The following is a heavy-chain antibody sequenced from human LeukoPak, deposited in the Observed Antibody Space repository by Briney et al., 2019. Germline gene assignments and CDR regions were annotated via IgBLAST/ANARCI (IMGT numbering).Heavy chain of an antibody. D-gene: IGHD3-10*02. J-gene: IGHJ6*04. V-gene: IGHV3-48*01. Sequence: GGSLRLSCAASGFTFSTYSMNWVRQAPGKGLEWVSDIDSGSDNIHYADSVKGRFTISRDDAKNSLYLQMNSLRAEDTAVYYCAELGITMIGGVWGKGTTVTISS. CDR2: IDSGSDNI. CDR3: AELGITMIGGV. CDR1: GFTFSTYS.